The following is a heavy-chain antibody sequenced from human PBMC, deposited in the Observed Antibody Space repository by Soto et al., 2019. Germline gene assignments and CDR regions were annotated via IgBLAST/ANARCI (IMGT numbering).Heavy chain of an antibody. D-gene: IGHD6-13*01. Sequence: SETLSLTCTVSGGSISSYYWSWIRQPPGKRLKWIRYIYYTGSTKYNPSLKSRVTMSIDTSKNQFSLKLSSVTAADTAVYYCARDQSSSWYGWFDPWGQGTLVT. V-gene: IGHV4-59*01. J-gene: IGHJ5*02. CDR2: IYYTGST. CDR3: ARDQSSSWYGWFDP. CDR1: GGSISSYY.